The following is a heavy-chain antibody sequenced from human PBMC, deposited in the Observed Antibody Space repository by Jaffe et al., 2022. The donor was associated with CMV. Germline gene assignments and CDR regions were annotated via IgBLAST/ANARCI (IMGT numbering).Heavy chain of an antibody. CDR3: AKIPFYSNYVEAVYFDY. CDR1: GFTFSSYA. CDR2: ISGSGGST. D-gene: IGHD4-4*01. Sequence: EVQLLESGGGLVQPGGSLRLSCAASGFTFSSYAMSWVRQAPGKGLEWVSAISGSGGSTYYADSVKGRFTISRDNSKNTLYLQMNSLRAEDTAVYYCAKIPFYSNYVEAVYFDYWGQGTLVTVSS. V-gene: IGHV3-23*01. J-gene: IGHJ4*02.